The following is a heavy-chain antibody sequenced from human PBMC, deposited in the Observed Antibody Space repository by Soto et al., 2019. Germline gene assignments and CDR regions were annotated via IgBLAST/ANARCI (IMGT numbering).Heavy chain of an antibody. CDR1: GNSIGSGGFY. CDR2: IHYSGST. J-gene: IGHJ4*02. Sequence: SETLSLTCSVSGNSIGSGGFYWSWIRQRPGQGLEWIGYIHYSGSTYYNPSLKSRLSISADTSKKQFSLKLRSVTAADSAIYFCARSYLDPGTLEDWGQGTLVTVSS. CDR3: ARSYLDPGTLED. V-gene: IGHV4-31*03. D-gene: IGHD6-13*01.